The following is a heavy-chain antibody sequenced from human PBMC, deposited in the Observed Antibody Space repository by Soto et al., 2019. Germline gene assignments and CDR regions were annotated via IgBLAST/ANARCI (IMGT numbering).Heavy chain of an antibody. J-gene: IGHJ4*02. CDR3: ARGESADYYDFWSGSNLVY. CDR2: IIPIFGAA. D-gene: IGHD3-3*01. CDR1: GGTFSSHA. Sequence: PVEVTCKACGGTFSSHASSWVRQAHGQGLEWMGGIIPIFGAANYAQKFQGRVSITAVESTSTAYMELSSLRSEDTGVYYCARGESADYYDFWSGSNLVYWGQGTLVTVSS. V-gene: IGHV1-69*13.